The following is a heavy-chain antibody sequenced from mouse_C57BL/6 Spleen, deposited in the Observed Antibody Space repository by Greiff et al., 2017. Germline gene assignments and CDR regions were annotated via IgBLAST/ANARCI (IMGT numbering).Heavy chain of an antibody. V-gene: IGHV1-53*01. CDR3: AREGGYYGPSD. J-gene: IGHJ2*01. D-gene: IGHD1-2*01. CDR1: GYTFTSYW. Sequence: QVQLKESGTELVKPGASVKLSCKASGYTFTSYWMHWVKQRPGQGLEWIGNINPSNGGTNYNEKFKSKATLTVDKSSSTAYMQLSSLTSEDSAVYYCAREGGYYGPSDWGQGTTLTVSS. CDR2: INPSNGGT.